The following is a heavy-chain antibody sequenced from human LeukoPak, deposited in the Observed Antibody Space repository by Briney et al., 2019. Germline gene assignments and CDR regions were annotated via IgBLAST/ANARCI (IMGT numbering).Heavy chain of an antibody. CDR2: ISSNGGST. CDR3: VKGGYSGYDGLFDY. V-gene: IGHV3-64D*06. J-gene: IGHJ4*02. Sequence: GGSLRLSCSASGFTFSSYAMHWVRQAPGKGLEYVSAISSNGGSTYYADSVKGRFTISRDNSKNTLYLQMSSLRAEDTAVYYCVKGGYSGYDGLFDYWGQGTLVTVSS. D-gene: IGHD5-12*01. CDR1: GFTFSSYA.